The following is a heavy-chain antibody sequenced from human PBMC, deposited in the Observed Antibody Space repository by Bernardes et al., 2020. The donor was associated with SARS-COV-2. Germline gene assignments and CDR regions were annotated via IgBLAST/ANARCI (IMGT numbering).Heavy chain of an antibody. CDR1: GGTFSSYA. CDR2: IIPIFGTA. J-gene: IGHJ5*02. V-gene: IGHV1-69*13. CDR3: ARDYGDYRNWFDP. Sequence: SVKVSCKASGGTFSSYAISWVRQAPGQGLEWMGGIIPIFGTANYAQKFQGRVTITADESTSTAYMELSSLRSEDTAVYYCARDYGDYRNWFDPWGQGTLVTVSS. D-gene: IGHD4-17*01.